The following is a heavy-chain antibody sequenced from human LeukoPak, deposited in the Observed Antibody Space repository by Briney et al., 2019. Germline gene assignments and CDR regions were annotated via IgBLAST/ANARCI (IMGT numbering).Heavy chain of an antibody. J-gene: IGHJ3*02. Sequence: SQTLSLTCTVSGGSISSGGYYWSWIRQPPGKGLEWIGYIYYSGSTYYNPSLKSRVTISVDTSKNQFSLKLSSVTAADTAVYYCARDRGSGSYGYAFDIWGQGTMVTVSS. CDR3: ARDRGSGSYGYAFDI. CDR2: IYYSGST. V-gene: IGHV4-30-4*01. D-gene: IGHD1-26*01. CDR1: GGSISSGGYY.